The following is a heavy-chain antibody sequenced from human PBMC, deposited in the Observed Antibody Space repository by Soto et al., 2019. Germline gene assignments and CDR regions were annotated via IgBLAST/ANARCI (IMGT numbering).Heavy chain of an antibody. CDR3: ARMTKVTPWYYYYMDV. CDR2: ISSSSSYI. Sequence: PGGSLRLSWAASGFTFSSYSINWVRQAPGKGLEWVSSISSSSSYIYYADSVKGRFTISRDNAKNSLYLQMNSLRAEDSAVYYCARMTKVTPWYYYYMDVWGKGTTVTVSS. D-gene: IGHD4-17*01. V-gene: IGHV3-21*01. CDR1: GFTFSSYS. J-gene: IGHJ6*03.